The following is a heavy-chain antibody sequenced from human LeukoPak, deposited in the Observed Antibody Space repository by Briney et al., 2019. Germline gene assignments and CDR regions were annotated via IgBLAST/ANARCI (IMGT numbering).Heavy chain of an antibody. Sequence: GGSLRLSCVASGFSFGNYAMSWVRQAPGKGLQWVSQISGTGGATWYAGFARDRFTISRDNSKETLYLQMSGLRVEDTAMYYCVKDPRDTYGTNWFVSWGQGTLLIVSS. V-gene: IGHV3-23*01. D-gene: IGHD2-21*01. J-gene: IGHJ5*01. CDR2: ISGTGGAT. CDR1: GFSFGNYA. CDR3: VKDPRDTYGTNWFVS.